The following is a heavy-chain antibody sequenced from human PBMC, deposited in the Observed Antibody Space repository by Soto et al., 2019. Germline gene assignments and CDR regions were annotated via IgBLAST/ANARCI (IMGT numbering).Heavy chain of an antibody. D-gene: IGHD3-3*01. CDR2: VFYTRTAY. J-gene: IGHJ4*02. V-gene: IGHV4-30-4*01. CDR1: SGSISCGDYY. Sequence: SETLSLTCTVSSGSISCGDYYCSWIRQPPGKGLEWIGYVFYTRTAYYYNRSLKSRLTVSIDTSKNQFALKLSSVTAADTAVYYCVRDSVRFGPAFDSWGQGALVTVSA. CDR3: VRDSVRFGPAFDS.